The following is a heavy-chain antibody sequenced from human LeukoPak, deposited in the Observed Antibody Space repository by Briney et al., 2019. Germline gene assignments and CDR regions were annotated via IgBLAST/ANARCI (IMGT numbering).Heavy chain of an antibody. D-gene: IGHD3-22*01. CDR1: GYTFTSYD. CDR2: MNPNSGNT. J-gene: IGHJ4*02. CDR3: ARGYFDSSGYYYFDY. V-gene: IGHV1-8*01. Sequence: ASVKVSCKASGYTFTSYDINWVRQATGQGLEWMGWMNPNSGNTGYAQKFQGRVTMTRNTSISTAYMELSSLRSEDTAVYFCARGYFDSSGYYYFDYWGQGTLVTVSS.